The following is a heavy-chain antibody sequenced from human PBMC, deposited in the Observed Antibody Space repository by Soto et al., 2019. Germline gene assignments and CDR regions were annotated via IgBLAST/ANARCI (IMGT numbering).Heavy chain of an antibody. CDR2: IYYSGST. V-gene: IGHV4-59*01. J-gene: IGHJ4*02. CDR1: GGSISSYY. Sequence: SGTLSLTCTVSGGSISSYYWGGIRQPPGKGLEWIGYIYYSGSTNYNPSLKSRVTISVDTSKNQFSLKLSSVTTADTAVYYCARAVSSALYYYDSSANKGPYDYWGQGTLVTVSS. D-gene: IGHD3-22*01. CDR3: ARAVSSALYYYDSSANKGPYDY.